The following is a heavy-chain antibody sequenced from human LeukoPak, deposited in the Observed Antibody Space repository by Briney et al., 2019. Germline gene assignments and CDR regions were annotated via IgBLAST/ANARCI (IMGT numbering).Heavy chain of an antibody. CDR1: GFTFSDYG. CDR3: AKSGPYYFQY. CDR2: ISNSGDAT. V-gene: IGHV3-23*01. Sequence: GGSLRLSCAASGFTFSDYGMSWVRQAPGQGLELVSTISNSGDATYYADSVRGRFSISRDNSKKTLFLQMSSLRAEDAAIYYCAKSGPYYFQYWGQGTLVTVSS. J-gene: IGHJ4*02.